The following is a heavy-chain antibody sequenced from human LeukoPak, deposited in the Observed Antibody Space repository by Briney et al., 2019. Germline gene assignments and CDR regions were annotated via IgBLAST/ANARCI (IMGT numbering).Heavy chain of an antibody. V-gene: IGHV3-30*18. CDR1: GFTFSSYG. J-gene: IGHJ4*02. CDR2: ISYDGSNK. Sequence: GRSLRLSCAASGFTFSSYGMHWVRQAPGKGLEWVAVISYDGSNKYYADSVKGRFTISRDNSKNTLYLQMNSLRAEDTAVYYCAKQSLGYCSSTRCWNCFDYWGQGTLVTVSS. CDR3: AKQSLGYCSSTRCWNCFDY. D-gene: IGHD2-2*01.